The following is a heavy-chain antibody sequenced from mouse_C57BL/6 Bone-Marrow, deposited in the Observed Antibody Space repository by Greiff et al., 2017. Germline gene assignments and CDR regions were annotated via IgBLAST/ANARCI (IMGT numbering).Heavy chain of an antibody. CDR1: GFTFSSYG. V-gene: IGHV5-6*01. Sequence: EVQGVESGGDLVKPGGSLKLSCAASGFTFSSYGMSWVRQTPDKRLEWVATISSGGSYTYYPDSVKGRFTISRDNAKNTLYLQMSSLKSEDTAMYYGARRGLYAMDYWGQGTSVTVSS. CDR2: ISSGGSYT. CDR3: ARRGLYAMDY. J-gene: IGHJ4*01.